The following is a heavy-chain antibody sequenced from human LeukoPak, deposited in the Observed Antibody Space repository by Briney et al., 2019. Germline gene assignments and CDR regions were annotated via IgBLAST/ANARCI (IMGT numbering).Heavy chain of an antibody. D-gene: IGHD3-22*01. V-gene: IGHV3-30-3*01. CDR2: ISYDGSNK. CDR3: ARIRVGFKSWWDLFDSSGYDAFDI. Sequence: HPGGSLSLSCAASGLTFSSYAMHWVRQAPGKGLEWVAVISYDGSNKYYADSVKGRFTISRDNSKNTLYLQMNSLRAEDTAVYYCARIRVGFKSWWDLFDSSGYDAFDIWGQGTMVTVSS. CDR1: GLTFSSYA. J-gene: IGHJ3*02.